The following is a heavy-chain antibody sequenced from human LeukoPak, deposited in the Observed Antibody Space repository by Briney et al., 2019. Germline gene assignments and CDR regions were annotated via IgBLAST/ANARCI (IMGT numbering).Heavy chain of an antibody. Sequence: GGSLRLSCAASGFTVSSNYMSWVRQAPGKGLEWVSYISSSSSTIYYADSVKGRFTISRDNAKNSLYLQMNSLRAEDTAVYYCARDLGYCSSTSCFSFDYWGQGTLVTVSS. CDR1: GFTVSSNY. J-gene: IGHJ4*02. CDR2: ISSSSSTI. CDR3: ARDLGYCSSTSCFSFDY. D-gene: IGHD2-2*01. V-gene: IGHV3-48*01.